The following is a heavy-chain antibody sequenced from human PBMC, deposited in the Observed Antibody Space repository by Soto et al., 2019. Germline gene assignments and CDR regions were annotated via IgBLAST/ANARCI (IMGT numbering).Heavy chain of an antibody. CDR1: GGAFSGFY. CDR3: ARGLSITIFGVVIIGWFDP. V-gene: IGHV4-34*01. Sequence: PSETPSPTCAVYGGAFSGFYLSWVRQPPGKGLEWIGEINHSGSTNYNPSLKSRVTISVDTSKNQFSLKLSSVTAADTAVYYCARGLSITIFGVVIIGWFDPWGQGTLVTVS. J-gene: IGHJ5*02. CDR2: INHSGST. D-gene: IGHD3-3*01.